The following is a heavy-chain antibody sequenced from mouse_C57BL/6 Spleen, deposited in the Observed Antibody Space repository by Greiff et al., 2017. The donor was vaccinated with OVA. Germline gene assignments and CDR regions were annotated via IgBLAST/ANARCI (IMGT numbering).Heavy chain of an antibody. J-gene: IGHJ4*01. CDR3: ARQAAYDYDGDKAMDY. CDR2: ISSGSSTI. Sequence: EVQLQQSGGGLVKPGGSLKLSCAASGFTFSDYGMHWVRQAPEKGLEWVAYISSGSSTIYYADTVKGRFTISRDNAKNTLFLQMTSLRSEDTAMYYCARQAAYDYDGDKAMDYWGQGTSVTVSS. D-gene: IGHD2-4*01. CDR1: GFTFSDYG. V-gene: IGHV5-17*01.